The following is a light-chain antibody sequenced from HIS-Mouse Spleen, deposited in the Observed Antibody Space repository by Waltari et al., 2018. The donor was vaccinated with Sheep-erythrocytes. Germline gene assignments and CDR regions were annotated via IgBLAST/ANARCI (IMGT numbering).Light chain of an antibody. Sequence: DIQMTQSPSSLSASVGDRVTITCQASQGISNYLNWYQQKPGKAPKLLIYAASSLESGVPSRFSGSGSGTDFTLTISSLQPEDIATYYCQQNDSTPYTFGQGTKLEIK. CDR3: QQNDSTPYT. CDR2: AAS. CDR1: QGISNY. V-gene: IGKV1-39*01. J-gene: IGKJ2*01.